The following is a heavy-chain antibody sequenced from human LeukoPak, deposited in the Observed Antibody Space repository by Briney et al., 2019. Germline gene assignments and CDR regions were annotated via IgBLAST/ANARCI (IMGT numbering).Heavy chain of an antibody. V-gene: IGHV1-18*01. Sequence: ASVKVSCKASGYTFTNYGIRWVRQAPGQGLEWMGWISAYNGNTNYAQKLQGRVTMTTDTSTSTAYMELRSLRSDDTAVYYCARDPLFGVPLPMSFNWFDPWGQGTLVTVSS. D-gene: IGHD3-3*01. J-gene: IGHJ5*02. CDR3: ARDPLFGVPLPMSFNWFDP. CDR2: ISAYNGNT. CDR1: GYTFTNYG.